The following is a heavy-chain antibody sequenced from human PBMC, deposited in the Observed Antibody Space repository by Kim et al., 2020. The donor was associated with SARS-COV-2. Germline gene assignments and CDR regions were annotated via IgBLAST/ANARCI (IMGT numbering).Heavy chain of an antibody. CDR3: ARQFFRFDY. Sequence: GGSLRLSCVASGLTLSNHAMSWVRQAPGKGLEWVSTISAVDASTYHADSVQGRFTLSRDTSKNPLYLEMRSLRAEDTAVYYCARQFFRFDYWGQGALVSVSS. D-gene: IGHD6-19*01. J-gene: IGHJ4*02. CDR1: GLTLSNHA. CDR2: ISAVDAST. V-gene: IGHV3-23*01.